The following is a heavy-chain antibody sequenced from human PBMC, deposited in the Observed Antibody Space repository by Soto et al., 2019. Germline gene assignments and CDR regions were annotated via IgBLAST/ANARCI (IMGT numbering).Heavy chain of an antibody. Sequence: ASVKVSCKASGYTFTSYAMHWVRQAPGQRLEWMGWTNAGNGNTKYSQKFQGRVTITRDTSASTAYMELSSLRSEDTAVYYCARDQQLGSYYYYGMDVWGQGTTVTVSS. CDR2: TNAGNGNT. CDR3: ARDQQLGSYYYYGMDV. J-gene: IGHJ6*02. CDR1: GYTFTSYA. D-gene: IGHD6-13*01. V-gene: IGHV1-3*01.